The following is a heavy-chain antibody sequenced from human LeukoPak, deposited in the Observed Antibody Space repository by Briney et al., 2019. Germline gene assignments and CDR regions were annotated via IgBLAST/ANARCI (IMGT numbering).Heavy chain of an antibody. Sequence: SETLSLTCTVSGDSINAYDWGWIRQPPGKGLEWIGYIYFSGTTKYNPSLESRVPISVDTSKNQFSLKLSSVTAADTAVYYCARRRAEGGGSGHYNWFDPWGQGILVTVSS. CDR2: IYFSGTT. D-gene: IGHD6-19*01. CDR1: GDSINAYD. V-gene: IGHV4-59*08. J-gene: IGHJ5*02. CDR3: ARRRAEGGGSGHYNWFDP.